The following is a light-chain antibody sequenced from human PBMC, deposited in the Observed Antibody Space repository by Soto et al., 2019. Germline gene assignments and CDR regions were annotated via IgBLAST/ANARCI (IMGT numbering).Light chain of an antibody. CDR2: AAS. J-gene: IGKJ4*01. Sequence: DIQMTQSPSSLSASVGDRVTITCRASQSISSYLNWYQQKPGKAPKLPIYAASSLQSGVPSRFSGSGSGTDFTLTISSLQPEDFATYYCQQSYSTPPHFGGGTKVEIK. CDR1: QSISSY. CDR3: QQSYSTPPH. V-gene: IGKV1-39*01.